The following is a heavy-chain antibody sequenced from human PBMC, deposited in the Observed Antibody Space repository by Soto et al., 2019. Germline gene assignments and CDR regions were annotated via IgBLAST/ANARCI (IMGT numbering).Heavy chain of an antibody. CDR1: GYTFTGYY. CDR3: AREETARITMIVVVIYGMDV. Sequence: ASGKVSCKASGYTFTGYYMHWVRQAPGQVLEWMGWINPNSGGTNYAQKFQGRVTMTRDTSISTAYMELSRLRSDDTAVYYCAREETARITMIVVVIYGMDVWGQGSTVTVSS. D-gene: IGHD3-22*01. J-gene: IGHJ6*02. V-gene: IGHV1-2*02. CDR2: INPNSGGT.